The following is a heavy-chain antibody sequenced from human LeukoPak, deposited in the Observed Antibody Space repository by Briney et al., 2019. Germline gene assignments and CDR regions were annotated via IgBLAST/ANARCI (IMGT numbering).Heavy chain of an antibody. J-gene: IGHJ4*02. CDR3: AKPRLRGGYLFDY. D-gene: IGHD5-12*01. CDR1: GFTFSSYG. CDR2: ISDDGSNK. V-gene: IGHV3-30*18. Sequence: GGSLRLSCAASGFTFSSYGMHWVRQAPGEGLGWMAIISDDGSNKYYADSVRGRFTISRDNSKNTLYLQMSSLRDEDTAAYYCAKPRLRGGYLFDYWGQGTLVTVSS.